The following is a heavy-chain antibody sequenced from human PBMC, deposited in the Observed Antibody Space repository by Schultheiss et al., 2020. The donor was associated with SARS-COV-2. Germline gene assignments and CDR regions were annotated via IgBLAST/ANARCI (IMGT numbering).Heavy chain of an antibody. Sequence: GGSLRLSCAASGFTVSSNYMSWVRQAPGKGLEWVSVIYSGGSTYYADSVKGRFTISRDNSKNTLYLQMNSLRAEDTAVYYCAKDTDSSGYYFFYWGQGTLVTVSS. CDR1: GFTVSSNY. V-gene: IGHV3-53*01. CDR3: AKDTDSSGYYFFY. D-gene: IGHD3-22*01. CDR2: IYSGGST. J-gene: IGHJ4*02.